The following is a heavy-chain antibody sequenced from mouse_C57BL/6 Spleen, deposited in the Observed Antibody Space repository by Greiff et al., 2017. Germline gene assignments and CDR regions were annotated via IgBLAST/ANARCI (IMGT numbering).Heavy chain of an antibody. J-gene: IGHJ1*03. CDR3: ARHTTVVAGYFDV. CDR1: GFTFSDYG. Sequence: EVKLVESGGGLVKPGGSLKLSCAASGFTFSDYGMHWVRQAPEKGLEWVAYISSGSSTIYSADTVKGRFTISRDNAKNTLFLQMTRLRSEDTAMYYCARHTTVVAGYFDVWGTGTTVTVSS. CDR2: ISSGSSTI. D-gene: IGHD1-1*01. V-gene: IGHV5-17*01.